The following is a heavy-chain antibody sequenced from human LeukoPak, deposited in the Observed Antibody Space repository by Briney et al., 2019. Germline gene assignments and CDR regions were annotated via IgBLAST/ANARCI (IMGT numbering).Heavy chain of an antibody. V-gene: IGHV3-49*03. CDR3: TRCPVARISMIRAITGNPDY. D-gene: IGHD3-10*01. Sequence: GGSLRLSCTASGFTFGDYAMSWIRQAPGKGLEWVGFIRSKAYGGTTEYAASVKGRFTISRDDSKSIAYLQMNSLKTEDTAVYYCTRCPVARISMIRAITGNPDYWGQGTLVTVSS. CDR2: IRSKAYGGTT. CDR1: GFTFGDYA. J-gene: IGHJ4*02.